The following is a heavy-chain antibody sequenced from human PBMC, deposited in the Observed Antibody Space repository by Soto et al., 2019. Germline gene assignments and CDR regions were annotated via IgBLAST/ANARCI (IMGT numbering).Heavy chain of an antibody. Sequence: WETLSLTCAVSGGSISGSYYYWGWLRPSPGKWPEWIGSVFYTGFTSYNPSLESRVSVSVDTSKNQFSLKVSSLRSDYTAVYYCARKVATFNFDHWGQGTLVTVSS. CDR3: ARKVATFNFDH. D-gene: IGHD5-12*01. CDR1: GGSISGSYYY. J-gene: IGHJ4*02. CDR2: VFYTGFT. V-gene: IGHV4-39*01.